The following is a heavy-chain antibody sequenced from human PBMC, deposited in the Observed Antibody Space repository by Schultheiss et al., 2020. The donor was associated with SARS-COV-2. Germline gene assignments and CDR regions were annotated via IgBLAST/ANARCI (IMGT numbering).Heavy chain of an antibody. CDR1: GFTFSSYA. V-gene: IGHV3-30-3*01. CDR2: ISYDGSNK. CDR3: ARAMFSYYGSGSYLGFDY. J-gene: IGHJ4*02. Sequence: GGSLRLSCAASGFTFSSYAMHWVRQAPGKGLEWVAVISYDGSNKYYADSVKGRFTISRDNSKNTLYLQMNSLRAEDTAVYYCARAMFSYYGSGSYLGFDYWGQGTLVTVSS. D-gene: IGHD3-10*01.